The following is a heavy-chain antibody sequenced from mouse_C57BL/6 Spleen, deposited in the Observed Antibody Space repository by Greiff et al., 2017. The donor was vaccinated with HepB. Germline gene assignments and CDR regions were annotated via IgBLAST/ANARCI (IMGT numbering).Heavy chain of an antibody. V-gene: IGHV5-9*01. D-gene: IGHD2-3*01. CDR3: ASPYDPFAY. CDR1: GFTFSSYT. CDR2: ISGGGGNT. J-gene: IGHJ3*01. Sequence: EVNLVESGGGLVKPGGSLKLSCAASGFTFSSYTMSWVRQTPEKRLEWVATISGGGGNTYYPDSVKGRFTISRDNAKNTLYLQMSSLRSEDTALYYCASPYDPFAYWGQGTLVTVSA.